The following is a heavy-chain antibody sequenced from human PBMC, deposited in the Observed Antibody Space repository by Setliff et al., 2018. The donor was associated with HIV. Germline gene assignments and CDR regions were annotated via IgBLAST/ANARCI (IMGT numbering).Heavy chain of an antibody. CDR3: ARGVAAAGTDY. V-gene: IGHV3-21*01. CDR1: GFIFSTFT. J-gene: IGHJ4*02. D-gene: IGHD6-13*01. CDR2: IDGSGENI. Sequence: GESLKISCTASGFIFSTFTMNWVRQSPGKGLEWVSSIDGSGENILYADSLKGRFTTSRDNAKNSVYLQMTSLRAEDTAVYYCARGVAAAGTDYWGQGTLVTISS.